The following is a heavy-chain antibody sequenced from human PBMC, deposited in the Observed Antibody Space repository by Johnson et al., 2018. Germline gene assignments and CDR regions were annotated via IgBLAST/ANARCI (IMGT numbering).Heavy chain of an antibody. CDR3: AKDRAPLRVDSRYYYYMDV. Sequence: VQLVQSGGGLVQPGGSLRLSCAASGFTFDDYAMHWVRQAPGKGLEWVSGISWNSGRIGYADSVKGRFTISRDNARNSLYLQMDSLSPEDTAFYYCAKDRAPLRVDSRYYYYMDVWGKGTTVTVSS. V-gene: IGHV3-9*01. J-gene: IGHJ6*03. D-gene: IGHD3-22*01. CDR1: GFTFDDYA. CDR2: ISWNSGRI.